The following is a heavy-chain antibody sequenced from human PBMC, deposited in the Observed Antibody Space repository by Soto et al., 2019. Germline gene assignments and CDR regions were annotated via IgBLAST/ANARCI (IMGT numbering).Heavy chain of an antibody. CDR3: TSDLFFISPSTVTTDAY. CDR1: GYTFTSFG. V-gene: IGHV1-18*01. D-gene: IGHD4-17*01. CDR2: ISPESDKA. Sequence: VQLVQSGAEVKKPGASVRVSCKASGYTFTSFGLSWVRQAPGQGPEWMGWISPESDKATYAHKFQGRITMTTDTSTTTAYMDLGSLRSDDTAVYYCTSDLFFISPSTVTTDAYWGQGTLVSVS. J-gene: IGHJ4*02.